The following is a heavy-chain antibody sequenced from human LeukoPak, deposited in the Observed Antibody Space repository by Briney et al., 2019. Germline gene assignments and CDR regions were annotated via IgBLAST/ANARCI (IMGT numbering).Heavy chain of an antibody. D-gene: IGHD2-2*01. CDR2: IYPGDSDT. Sequence: GESLKISCKGSGYSFTSYWIGWVRQMPGKGLEWMGIIYPGDSDTRYSPSFQGQVTISADKSISTAYLQWSSLKASDTAMYYCASPASSTSYLWGAFDIWGQGTMVTVSS. J-gene: IGHJ3*02. CDR1: GYSFTSYW. CDR3: ASPASSTSYLWGAFDI. V-gene: IGHV5-51*01.